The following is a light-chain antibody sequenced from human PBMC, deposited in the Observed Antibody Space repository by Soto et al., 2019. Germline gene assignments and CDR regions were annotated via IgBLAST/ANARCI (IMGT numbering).Light chain of an antibody. Sequence: EIVLTQSPATLSLSPGERATLSCRASQSVSSYLAWYQQKPGQAPRLLIYDTSNRATGIPARFSGSGSGTDFTLTISSREPEEFAAYYCQQRSNRPLFTFYPGTKVDIK. CDR1: QSVSSY. CDR3: QQRSNRPLFT. V-gene: IGKV3-11*01. J-gene: IGKJ3*01. CDR2: DTS.